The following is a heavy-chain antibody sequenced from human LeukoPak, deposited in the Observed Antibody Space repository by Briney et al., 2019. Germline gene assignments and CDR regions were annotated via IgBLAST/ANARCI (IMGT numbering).Heavy chain of an antibody. J-gene: IGHJ6*02. V-gene: IGHV1-8*02. CDR1: GYTFTGYY. Sequence: ASVKVSCKASGYTFTGYYMHWVRQAPGQGLEWMGWINPNSGNTGYAQKFQGRVTMTRNTSISTAYMELSSLRSEDTAVYYCALSYYDFWSGYYYYYYGMDVWGQGTTVTVSS. CDR3: ALSYYDFWSGYYYYYYGMDV. D-gene: IGHD3-3*01. CDR2: INPNSGNT.